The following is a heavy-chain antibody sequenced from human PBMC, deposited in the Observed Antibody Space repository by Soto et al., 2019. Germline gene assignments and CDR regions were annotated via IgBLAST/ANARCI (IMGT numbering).Heavy chain of an antibody. Sequence: SETLSLTCAVSGYSISSAYYWGVIRQRPGKGLEWIGSIYHGGPTFYNPSLKSRITISVDTSNNQFSLKLTSVTATDTAVYYCARVHVMVVAGSTFDYWGHGTLVTVSS. CDR1: GYSISSAYY. J-gene: IGHJ4*01. V-gene: IGHV4-38-2*01. D-gene: IGHD6-19*01. CDR2: IYHGGPT. CDR3: ARVHVMVVAGSTFDY.